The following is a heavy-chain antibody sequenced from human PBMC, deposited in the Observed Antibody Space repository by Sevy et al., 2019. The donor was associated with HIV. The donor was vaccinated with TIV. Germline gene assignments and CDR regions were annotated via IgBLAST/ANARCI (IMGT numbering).Heavy chain of an antibody. D-gene: IGHD3-10*01. CDR3: VRGRDYGNFDY. CDR1: GFNFSIYG. CDR2: IYFHGSIK. V-gene: IGHV3-33*01. J-gene: IGHJ4*02. Sequence: GGSLRLSCAASGFNFSIYGMHWVRQAPGKGLEWVALIYFHGSIKYYLDSVKGRFTISRDNSKNTLYLQMNSLGVEDTAVYYCVRGRDYGNFDYWGQGTLVTVSS.